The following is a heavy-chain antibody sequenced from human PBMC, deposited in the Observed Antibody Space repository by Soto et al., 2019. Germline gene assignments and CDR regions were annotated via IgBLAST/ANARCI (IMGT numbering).Heavy chain of an antibody. J-gene: IGHJ4*02. V-gene: IGHV3-30-3*01. CDR1: GFTFSSYA. Sequence: HPGGSLRLSCAASGFTFSSYAMHWVRQAPGKGLEWVAVISYDGSNKYYADSVKGRFTISRDNSKNTLYLQMNSLRAEDTAVYYCARGKAPLRYYFDYWGQGTLVTVSS. CDR2: ISYDGSNK. CDR3: ARGKAPLRYYFDY.